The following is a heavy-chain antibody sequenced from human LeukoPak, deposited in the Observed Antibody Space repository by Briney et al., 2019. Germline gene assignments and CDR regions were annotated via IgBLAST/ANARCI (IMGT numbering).Heavy chain of an antibody. V-gene: IGHV4-61*05. CDR3: ARIDSSGWYKYYFDY. D-gene: IGHD6-19*01. J-gene: IGHJ4*02. CDR2: IYYSGST. Sequence: SETLSLTCTVSGVAISSSGDYWGWIRQPPGKGLEWIGYIYYSGSTNYNPSLKSRVTISVDTSKNQFSLKLSSVTAADTAVYYCARIDSSGWYKYYFDYWGQGTLVTVSS. CDR1: GVAISSSGDY.